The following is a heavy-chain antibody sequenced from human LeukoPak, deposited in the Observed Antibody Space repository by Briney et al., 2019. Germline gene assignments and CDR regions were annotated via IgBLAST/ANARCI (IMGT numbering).Heavy chain of an antibody. CDR1: GFIFDEYG. Sequence: PGGSLRLSCAAAGFIFDEYGMSWVRQAPGKGLEWVAGMNWKGGSTVYADSVKGRFTISRHNAKNSLYLQMNSLRAEDTALYYCARDLDSVWGKGTTVTVSS. CDR3: ARDLDSV. D-gene: IGHD2-2*03. CDR2: MNWKGGST. J-gene: IGHJ6*04. V-gene: IGHV3-20*04.